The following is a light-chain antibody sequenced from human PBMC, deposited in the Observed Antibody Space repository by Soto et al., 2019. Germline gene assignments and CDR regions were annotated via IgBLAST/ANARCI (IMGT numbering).Light chain of an antibody. CDR3: QQYYTTPYT. CDR1: QNLLYSSNNKNY. J-gene: IGKJ2*01. Sequence: DIVMTQSPDSLAMSLGERATMNCKSSQNLLYSSNNKNYLAWYQQKPGQPPKLLIYWASTRESGVPDRFSGSGSGTDFTLTISSLQAEDVAVYYCQQYYTTPYTFGQGTKLEIK. CDR2: WAS. V-gene: IGKV4-1*01.